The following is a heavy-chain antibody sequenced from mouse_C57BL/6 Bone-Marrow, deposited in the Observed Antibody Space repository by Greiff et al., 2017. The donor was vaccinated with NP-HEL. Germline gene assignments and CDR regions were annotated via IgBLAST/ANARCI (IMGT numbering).Heavy chain of an antibody. CDR3: ARYTLYYSGFYYFDY. J-gene: IGHJ2*01. D-gene: IGHD2-12*01. CDR1: GFTFTDYY. Sequence: EVQGVESGGGLVQPGGSLSLSCAASGFTFTDYYMSWVRQPPGKALEWLGFIRNKANGYTTEYSASVKGRFTISRDNSQSILYLQMNALRAEDSATYYCARYTLYYSGFYYFDYWGQGTTLTVSS. V-gene: IGHV7-3*01. CDR2: IRNKANGYTT.